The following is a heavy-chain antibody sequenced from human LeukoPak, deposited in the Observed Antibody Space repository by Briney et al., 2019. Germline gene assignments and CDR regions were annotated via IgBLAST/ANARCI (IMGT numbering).Heavy chain of an antibody. J-gene: IGHJ4*02. D-gene: IGHD6-13*01. V-gene: IGHV1-2*06. CDR2: ISPNNGGT. Sequence: ASVKVSCKASGGTFSSYAISWVRQAPGQGLEWMGRISPNNGGTNYAQKFQGRVTMTSDTSISTAYVELSSLRSDDTALYYCARQGIAAAVDYWGQGTLVTVSS. CDR1: GGTFSSYA. CDR3: ARQGIAAAVDY.